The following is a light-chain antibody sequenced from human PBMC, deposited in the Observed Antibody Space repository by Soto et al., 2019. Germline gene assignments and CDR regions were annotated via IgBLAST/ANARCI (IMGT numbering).Light chain of an antibody. CDR3: QLATSLPPWT. V-gene: IGKV1-5*03. J-gene: IGKJ1*01. CDR1: QSISSW. CDR2: KAS. Sequence: DIQMTQSPSTLSASVGDRVTMTCRASQSISSWLAWYQQKPGKAPKLLIYKASSLESGVPSRFSGSGSGTEFTLTISSLQPEDIATYYCQLATSLPPWTFGQGTTGDIK.